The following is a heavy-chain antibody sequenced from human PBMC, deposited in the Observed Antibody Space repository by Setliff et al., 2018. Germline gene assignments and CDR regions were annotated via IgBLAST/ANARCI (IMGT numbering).Heavy chain of an antibody. CDR3: ARELRVAVVIRFEAFDI. J-gene: IGHJ3*02. V-gene: IGHV3-21*01. CDR1: GFTFSRVS. D-gene: IGHD2-21*01. CDR2: ISSSSSYI. Sequence: GGSLRLSCAASGFTFSRVSLNWVRQAPGKGLEWVSSISSSSSYIYYADAVKVRFTISRDNAKNSLYLKMNSLRAEDTAVYYCARELRVAVVIRFEAFDIWGQGTMVTVSS.